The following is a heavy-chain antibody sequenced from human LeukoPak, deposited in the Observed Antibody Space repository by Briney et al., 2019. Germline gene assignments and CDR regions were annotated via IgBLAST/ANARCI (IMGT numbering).Heavy chain of an antibody. D-gene: IGHD1-1*01. V-gene: IGHV4-39*07. CDR1: GGSLSSSSYC. CDR2: IYYSGST. Sequence: SETLSLTCTVSGGSLSSSSYCCGWLRQPPGRGLEWIGSIYYSGSTYYNPSLKSRVTISVDTSKNQFSLKLSSVTAADTAVYYCAREQTGTTFDYWGQGTLVTVSS. J-gene: IGHJ4*02. CDR3: AREQTGTTFDY.